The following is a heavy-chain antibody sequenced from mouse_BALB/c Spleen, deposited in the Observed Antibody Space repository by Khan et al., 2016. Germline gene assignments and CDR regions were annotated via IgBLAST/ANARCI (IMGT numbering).Heavy chain of an antibody. D-gene: IGHD1-2*01. Sequence: QVQLQQPGAELVKPGASVKLSCKASGYTFTSYWMHWVKQRPGQGLEWIGYIDPSDSYTNYNQKFNGKATLTVDKSSSPAYMQLSSLTSEDSAVYNCAAMTTGDYGGQGTTLTVSS. V-gene: IGHV1-69*02. CDR1: GYTFTSYW. CDR2: IDPSDSYT. CDR3: AAMTTGDY. J-gene: IGHJ2*01.